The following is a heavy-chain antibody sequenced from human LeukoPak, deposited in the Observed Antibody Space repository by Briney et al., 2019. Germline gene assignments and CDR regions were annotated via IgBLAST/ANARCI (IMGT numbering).Heavy chain of an antibody. CDR1: GGSISSGSYY. D-gene: IGHD6-13*01. Sequence: SETLSLTCTVSGGSISSGSYYWSWIRQPAGKGLEWIGRIYTSGSTNYNPSLKSRVTISVDTSKNQFSLKLSSVTAADTAVYYCARAPLPSIELVRRSLYYYYCMDVWGKGTTVTISS. CDR2: IYTSGST. J-gene: IGHJ6*03. CDR3: ARAPLPSIELVRRSLYYYYCMDV. V-gene: IGHV4-61*02.